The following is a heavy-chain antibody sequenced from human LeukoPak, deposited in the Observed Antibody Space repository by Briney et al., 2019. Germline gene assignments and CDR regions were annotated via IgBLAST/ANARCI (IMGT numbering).Heavy chain of an antibody. Sequence: SETLSLTCSVSGGSISSYYWSWIRQPPGKGLEWIGYIYHSGSTNYNPSLKSRVTISADTSKNQFSLKLSSVTAADTAVYYCATSGGPYCSGGSCYAYWGQGTLVTVSS. V-gene: IGHV4-59*01. CDR3: ATSGGPYCSGGSCYAY. D-gene: IGHD2-15*01. J-gene: IGHJ4*02. CDR1: GGSISSYY. CDR2: IYHSGST.